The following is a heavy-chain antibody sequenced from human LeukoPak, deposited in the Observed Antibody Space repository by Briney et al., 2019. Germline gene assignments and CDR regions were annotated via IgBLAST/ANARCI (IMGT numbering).Heavy chain of an antibody. CDR1: GGSFSGYY. V-gene: IGHV4-34*01. CDR3: ARGSNGSGSHFDY. CDR2: INHSGST. J-gene: IGHJ4*02. Sequence: SETLSLTCAVYGGSFSGYYWSWIRQPPGKGLEWIGEINHSGSTNYNPSLKSRVTISVDTSKNQFSLKLSSVTAAGTAVYYCARGSNGSGSHFDYWGQGTLVTVSS. D-gene: IGHD6-19*01.